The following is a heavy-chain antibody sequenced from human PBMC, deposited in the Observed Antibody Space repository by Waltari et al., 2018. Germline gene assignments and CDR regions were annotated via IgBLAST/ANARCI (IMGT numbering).Heavy chain of an antibody. CDR2: IYHSGST. CDR3: ARVSPITTENWFDP. Sequence: QVQLQESGPGLVKPSETLSLTCAVSGYSISSGYYWGWLRQPPGKGLEWIGSIYHSGSTYYNPSLKSRVTISVDTSKNQFSLKLSSVTAADTAVYYCARVSPITTENWFDPWGQGTLVTVSS. V-gene: IGHV4-38-2*01. J-gene: IGHJ5*02. CDR1: GYSISSGYY. D-gene: IGHD2-2*01.